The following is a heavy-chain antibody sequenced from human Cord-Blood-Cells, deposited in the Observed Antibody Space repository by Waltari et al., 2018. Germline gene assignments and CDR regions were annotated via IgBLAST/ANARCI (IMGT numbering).Heavy chain of an antibody. Sequence: QVQLVESGGGVVQSGRSLRLSCAASGFIFSSYGMHWVRQAPGKGLEWVAVIWYDGSNKYYADSVKGRFTISRDNSKNTLYLQMNSLRAEDTAMYYCAKSWLSDGDAFDIWGQGTMVTVSS. CDR2: IWYDGSNK. CDR3: AKSWLSDGDAFDI. V-gene: IGHV3-30*18. D-gene: IGHD3-9*01. J-gene: IGHJ3*02. CDR1: GFIFSSYG.